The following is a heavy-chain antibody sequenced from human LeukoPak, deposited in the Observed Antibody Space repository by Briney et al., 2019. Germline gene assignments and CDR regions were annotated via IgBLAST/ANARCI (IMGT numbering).Heavy chain of an antibody. V-gene: IGHV1-18*01. J-gene: IGHJ5*02. D-gene: IGHD1-20*01. CDR3: ARNNWNLNWFDP. Sequence: ASVKVSCKASGYTFTSYGISWLRQAPGQGLEWMGWISAYNGNTNYAQKLQGRVTMTTDTSTSTAYMELRSLRSDDTAVYYCARNNWNLNWFDPWGQGTLVTVSS. CDR2: ISAYNGNT. CDR1: GYTFTSYG.